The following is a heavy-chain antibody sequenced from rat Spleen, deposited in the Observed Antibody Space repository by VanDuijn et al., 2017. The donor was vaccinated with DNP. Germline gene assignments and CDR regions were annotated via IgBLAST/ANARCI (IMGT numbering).Heavy chain of an antibody. CDR1: GFTFSDYY. Sequence: EVQLVESGGGLVQPGRSLKLSCVASGFTFSDYYMAWVRQAPTKGLEVVAYISYAGGSTYYGDSVKGRFTISRDNAKSTLYLQMDSLRSEDTATYYCATHRGYWGQGVMVTVSS. J-gene: IGHJ2*01. V-gene: IGHV5-22*01. CDR3: ATHRGY. CDR2: ISYAGGST.